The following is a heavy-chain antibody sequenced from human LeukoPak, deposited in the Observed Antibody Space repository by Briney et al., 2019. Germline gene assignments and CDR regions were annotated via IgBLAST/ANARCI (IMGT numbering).Heavy chain of an antibody. CDR2: ISAYNGNT. Sequence: GASVKVSCKASGYTFTSYGISWVRQAPGQGLEWMGWISAYNGNTNYAQKFQGRVTITADKSTSTAYMEPSSLRSEDTAVYYCARAVILTGYPPFDYWGQGTLVTVSS. CDR1: GYTFTSYG. V-gene: IGHV1-18*01. CDR3: ARAVILTGYPPFDY. D-gene: IGHD3-9*01. J-gene: IGHJ4*02.